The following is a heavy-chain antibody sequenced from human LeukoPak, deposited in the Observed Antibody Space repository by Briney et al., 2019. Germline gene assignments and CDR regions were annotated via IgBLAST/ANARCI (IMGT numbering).Heavy chain of an antibody. V-gene: IGHV1-69*05. CDR3: ARGYFSEWFGVQFDY. D-gene: IGHD3-10*01. CDR2: TIPSCGTT. Sequence: GSSVKLSCNASGGTFSIYAIRWVRHAPGQGLVWMRGTIPSCGTTNYSQEFQGRVTITTDESTSTAYMELHSLSSEDTAVYYCARGYFSEWFGVQFDYWGQGTLVTVSS. CDR1: GGTFSIYA. J-gene: IGHJ4*02.